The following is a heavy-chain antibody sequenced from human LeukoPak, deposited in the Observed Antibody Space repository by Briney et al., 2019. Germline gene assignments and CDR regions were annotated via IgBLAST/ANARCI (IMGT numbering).Heavy chain of an antibody. Sequence: GGSLRLSCAASGFTFSSYGMHWVRQAPGKGLEWVAFIRYDGSNKYYADFVKGRFTISRDNSTSTLYLQINSLRAEDTAVYYCARSMVRGVTNYYYYYYMDVWGKGTTVTISS. CDR3: ARSMVRGVTNYYYYYYMDV. J-gene: IGHJ6*03. CDR1: GFTFSSYG. V-gene: IGHV3-30*02. CDR2: IRYDGSNK. D-gene: IGHD3-10*01.